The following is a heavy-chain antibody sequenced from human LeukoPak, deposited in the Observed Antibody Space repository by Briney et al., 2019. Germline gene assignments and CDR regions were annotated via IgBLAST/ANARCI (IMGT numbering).Heavy chain of an antibody. CDR2: IYYSGST. J-gene: IGHJ4*02. CDR1: GGSISSSSYY. D-gene: IGHD3-9*01. CDR3: ARLNVTSYYDILTGYFPDY. V-gene: IGHV4-39*07. Sequence: PSETLSLTCTVSGGSISSSSYYWGWIRQPPGKGLEWIGSIYYSGSTYYNPSLKSRVTISVDTSKNQFSPKLSSVTAADTAVYYCARLNVTSYYDILTGYFPDYWGQGTLVTVSS.